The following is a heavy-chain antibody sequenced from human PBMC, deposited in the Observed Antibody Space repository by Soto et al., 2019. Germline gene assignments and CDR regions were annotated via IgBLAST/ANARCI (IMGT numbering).Heavy chain of an antibody. CDR1: GGTFISHA. D-gene: IGHD3-22*01. Sequence: QVQLEQSGAEVKRPESSVQVSCKASGGTFISHAISWVRQAPGQGLEWMGVIIPFFKATNYAQKFQGRVTITADGSMSTVTMDLSSLRSEDTAVYYCAGDVTVNSYDSTYCYYAMDVWGQGTTVTVSS. CDR2: IIPFFKAT. CDR3: AGDVTVNSYDSTYCYYAMDV. J-gene: IGHJ6*01. V-gene: IGHV1-69*01.